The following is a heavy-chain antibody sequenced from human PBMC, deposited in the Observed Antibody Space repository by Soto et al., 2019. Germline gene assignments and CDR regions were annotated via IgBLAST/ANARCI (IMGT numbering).Heavy chain of an antibody. CDR3: AKRGGYDYVWKSYRPDY. D-gene: IGHD3-16*02. CDR1: GFTFNTYA. V-gene: IGHV3-23*01. J-gene: IGHJ4*02. Sequence: LRLSCTGSGFTFNTYALHWVRQAPGKGLEWVSTLSGSGGDTYYADSVKGRFTISRDKSKNTLYLQMDRLRVEDTAVYYCAKRGGYDYVWKSYRPDYWGQGTLVTVSS. CDR2: LSGSGGDT.